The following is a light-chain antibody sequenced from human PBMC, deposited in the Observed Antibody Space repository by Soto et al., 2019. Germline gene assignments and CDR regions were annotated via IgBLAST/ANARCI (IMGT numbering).Light chain of an antibody. CDR2: GAS. Sequence: EIVMTQSPATLSVSPGERATLSCRASQSVSNNLAWYQQKPGQAPRLLISGASTGATGIPDRFSGSGSGTDFTLTISRLEPDDVAVYYCQQYDTSPPMYTFGQGTKVDIK. V-gene: IGKV3-15*01. CDR3: QQYDTSPPMYT. J-gene: IGKJ2*01. CDR1: QSVSNN.